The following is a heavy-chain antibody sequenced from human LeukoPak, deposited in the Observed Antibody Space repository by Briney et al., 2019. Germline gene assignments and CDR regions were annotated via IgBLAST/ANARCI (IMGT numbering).Heavy chain of an antibody. Sequence: SVKVSCKASGGTFSSYAISWVRQAPGQGLVWMGGIIPIFGTANYAQKFQGRVTITADESTSTAYMELSSLRSEDTAVYYCARARAPYYYDSSGYYWDFQHWGQGTLVTVSS. CDR3: ARARAPYYYDSSGYYWDFQH. CDR2: IIPIFGTA. CDR1: GGTFSSYA. D-gene: IGHD3-22*01. V-gene: IGHV1-69*13. J-gene: IGHJ1*01.